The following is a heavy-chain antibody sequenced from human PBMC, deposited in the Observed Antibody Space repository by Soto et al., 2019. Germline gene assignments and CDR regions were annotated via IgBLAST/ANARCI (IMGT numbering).Heavy chain of an antibody. J-gene: IGHJ6*02. D-gene: IGHD2-8*01. CDR3: ARVYPSGDIDV. Sequence: SETLSLTCSVSGYYISSGYYWGWIRQPPGKKLEWIANIYLSGSTYYSPSLRSRVTISVDTSRNQFSLTMRSLAASDTATYYCARVYPSGDIDVWGQGTTVTVSS. CDR1: GYYISSGYY. CDR2: IYLSGST. V-gene: IGHV4-38-2*02.